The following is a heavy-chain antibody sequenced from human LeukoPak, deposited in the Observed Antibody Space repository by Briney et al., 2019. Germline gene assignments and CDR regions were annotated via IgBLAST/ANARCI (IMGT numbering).Heavy chain of an antibody. CDR3: ARDRGEYSSSSWATYYYYYYMDV. J-gene: IGHJ6*03. CDR1: GGSVSSGSYY. D-gene: IGHD6-6*01. V-gene: IGHV4-61*02. Sequence: SETLSLTXTVSGGSVSSGSYYWSWIRQPAGKGLEWIGRIYTSGSTNYNPSLKSRVTISVDTSKNRFSLKLSSVTAADTTVYYCARDRGEYSSSSWATYYYYYYMDVWGKGTTVTVSS. CDR2: IYTSGST.